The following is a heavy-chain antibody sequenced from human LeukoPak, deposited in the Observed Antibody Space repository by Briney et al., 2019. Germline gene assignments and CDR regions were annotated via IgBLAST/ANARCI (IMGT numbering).Heavy chain of an antibody. CDR1: GYTFTGYY. CDR2: INPNSGGT. J-gene: IGHJ6*03. V-gene: IGHV1-2*02. CDR3: XIATGDYRXWAYYYMDV. D-gene: IGHD4-17*01. Sequence: GASVEVSCKASGYTFTGYYMHWVRQAPGQGLEWMGWINPNSGGTNYAQKFQGRVTMTRDTSISTAYMELSRLRSDDTAVYYCXIATGDYRXWAYYYMDVWGKGTTVTVSS.